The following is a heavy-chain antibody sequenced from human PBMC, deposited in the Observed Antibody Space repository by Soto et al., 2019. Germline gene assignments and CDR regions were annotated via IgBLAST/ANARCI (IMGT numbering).Heavy chain of an antibody. CDR1: GGSINSAGYY. J-gene: IGHJ4*02. V-gene: IGHV4-31*03. CDR3: ARVQTIFGIITVFDY. CDR2: IYYSGST. D-gene: IGHD3-3*01. Sequence: SETLSLTCTVSGGSINSAGYYWSWLRQHPGQGLEWIGNIYYSGSTNYNPSLKSRVTISIDTSKNHFSLNLSSVTAADTAVYYCARVQTIFGIITVFDYWDQGTLVTVSS.